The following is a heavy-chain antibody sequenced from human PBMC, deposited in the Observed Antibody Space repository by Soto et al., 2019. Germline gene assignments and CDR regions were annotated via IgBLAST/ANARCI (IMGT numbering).Heavy chain of an antibody. V-gene: IGHV3-23*01. CDR2: ISGSGGST. CDR1: GFTFSSYA. Sequence: EVQLLESGGGLVQPGGSLRLSCAASGFTFSSYAMSWVRQAPGKGLEWVSAISGSGGSTYYADSVKGRFTISRDNSKNTLYLQMNSLRAEDTAVYYCAKVEGPGVGTYYYMDVWGKGTTVTVS. CDR3: AKVEGPGVGTYYYMDV. D-gene: IGHD1-26*01. J-gene: IGHJ6*03.